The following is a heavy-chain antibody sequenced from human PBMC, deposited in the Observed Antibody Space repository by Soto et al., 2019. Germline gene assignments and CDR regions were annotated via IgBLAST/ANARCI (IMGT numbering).Heavy chain of an antibody. V-gene: IGHV3-30-3*01. CDR1: GFTFSSYA. Sequence: GGSLRLSCAASGFTFSSYAMHWVRQAPGKGLEWVAVISYDGSNKYYADSVKGRFTISRDNSKNTLYLQMNSLRAEDTAVYYCARDPSQWLVTLDYWGQGTLVTVSS. CDR3: ARDPSQWLVTLDY. D-gene: IGHD6-19*01. J-gene: IGHJ4*02. CDR2: ISYDGSNK.